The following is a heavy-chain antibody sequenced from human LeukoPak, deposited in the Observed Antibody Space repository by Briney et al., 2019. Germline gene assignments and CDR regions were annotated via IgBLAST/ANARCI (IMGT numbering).Heavy chain of an antibody. CDR3: ARDNEAVAGTDY. CDR1: GFTFSSYS. J-gene: IGHJ4*02. Sequence: GGSLRLSCAASGFTFSSYSMNWVRQAPGKGLEWVSSISSSSSYIYYADSVKGRSTISRDNAKNSLYLQMNSLRAEDTAVYYCARDNEAVAGTDYWGQGTLVTVSS. D-gene: IGHD6-19*01. CDR2: ISSSSSYI. V-gene: IGHV3-21*01.